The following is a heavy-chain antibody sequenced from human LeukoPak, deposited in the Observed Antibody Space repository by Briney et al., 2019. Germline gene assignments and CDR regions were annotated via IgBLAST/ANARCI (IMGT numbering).Heavy chain of an antibody. CDR3: ARNSGWYGVS. CDR1: GYSISSTYY. J-gene: IGHJ4*02. CDR2: VFHSGNT. Sequence: SETLSLTCTVSGYSISSTYYWGWIRQPPGKGLEWVGSVFHSGNTYYNPSLKSRLTISADTSKNQFSLTLTSVTAADTAVYYCARNSGWYGVSWGQGTLVTVSS. D-gene: IGHD6-19*01. V-gene: IGHV4-38-2*02.